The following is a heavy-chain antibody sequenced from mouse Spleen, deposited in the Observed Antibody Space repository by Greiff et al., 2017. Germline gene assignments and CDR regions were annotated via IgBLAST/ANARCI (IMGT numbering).Heavy chain of an antibody. J-gene: IGHJ3*01. CDR2: INPNNGGT. CDR3: ARVYGYWFAY. CDR1: GYTFTDYN. V-gene: IGHV1-18*01. D-gene: IGHD1-2*01. Sequence: VQLKESGPELVKPGASVKIPCKASGYTFTDYNMDWVKQSHGKSLEWIGDINPNNGGTIYNQKFKGKATLTVDKSSSTAYMELRSLTSEDTAVYYCARVYGYWFAYWGQGTLVTVSA.